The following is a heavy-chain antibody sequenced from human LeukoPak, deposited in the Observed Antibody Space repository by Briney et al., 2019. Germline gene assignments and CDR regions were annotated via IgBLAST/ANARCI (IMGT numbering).Heavy chain of an antibody. D-gene: IGHD5-12*01. J-gene: IGHJ4*02. CDR1: GYSISSGYY. V-gene: IGHV4-38-2*01. CDR3: ARRATTDYYFDN. CDR2: IFHSGST. Sequence: PSETLSLTCAVSGYSISSGYYWGWIRQPPGKGLEWIGSIFHSGSTYYNPSLKSRVTISVDTSKNQFSLKLRSVTAADTAVYYCARRATTDYYFDNWGQGTLVTVSP.